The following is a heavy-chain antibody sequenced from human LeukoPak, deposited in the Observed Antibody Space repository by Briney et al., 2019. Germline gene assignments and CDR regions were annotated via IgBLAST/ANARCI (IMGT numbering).Heavy chain of an antibody. V-gene: IGHV3-33*01. D-gene: IGHD5-12*01. J-gene: IGHJ6*02. CDR2: IWYDGSNK. CDR1: GFTFSSYG. Sequence: HPGGSLRLSCAASGFTFSSYGMHWVRQAPGKGLEWVAVIWYDGSNKYYADSVKGRFTISRDNSKNTLYLQMNSLRAEDTAVYYCARDLSPIVATIRRSFSYYYGMDVWGQGTTVTVSS. CDR3: ARDLSPIVATIRRSFSYYYGMDV.